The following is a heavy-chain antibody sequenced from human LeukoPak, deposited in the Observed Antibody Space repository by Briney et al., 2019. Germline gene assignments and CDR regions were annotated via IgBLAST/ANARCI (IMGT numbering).Heavy chain of an antibody. J-gene: IGHJ3*02. CDR1: GFTFSSYS. CDR2: ISSSGTTI. Sequence: PGGSLRLSCAASGFTFSSYSMNWVRQAPGKGLEWVSYISSSGTTIYYADSVKGRFTISRDNAKNSLYLQMNSLRGEDTAVYYCARDLKNYGSGSFPNDAFDIWGQGTMVTVSS. D-gene: IGHD3-10*01. CDR3: ARDLKNYGSGSFPNDAFDI. V-gene: IGHV3-48*04.